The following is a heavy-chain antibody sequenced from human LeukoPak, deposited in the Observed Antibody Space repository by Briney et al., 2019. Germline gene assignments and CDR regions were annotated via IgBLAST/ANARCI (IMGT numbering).Heavy chain of an antibody. CDR2: IYYSGST. CDR1: GGSISSYY. J-gene: IGHJ4*02. Sequence: KPSETLSLTCTVPGGSISSYYWSWIRQPPGKGLEWIGYIYYSGSTNYNPSLKSRVTISVDTSKNQFSLKLSSVTAADTAVYYCASEGRYNWNDTPLDYWGQGTLVTVSS. D-gene: IGHD1-1*01. V-gene: IGHV4-59*08. CDR3: ASEGRYNWNDTPLDY.